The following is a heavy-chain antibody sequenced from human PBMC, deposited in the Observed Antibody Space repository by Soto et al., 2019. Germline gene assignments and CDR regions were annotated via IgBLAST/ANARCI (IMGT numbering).Heavy chain of an antibody. D-gene: IGHD5-12*01. CDR1: GGTFSSYA. CDR3: ARDQDGYNYFDY. Sequence: ASVKVSCKASGGTFSSYAISWVRQAPGQGLEWMGGIIPIFGTANYAQKFQGRVTITADESTSTAYMELSSLRSEDTAAYYCARDQDGYNYFDYWGQGTLVTVSS. J-gene: IGHJ4*02. CDR2: IIPIFGTA. V-gene: IGHV1-69*13.